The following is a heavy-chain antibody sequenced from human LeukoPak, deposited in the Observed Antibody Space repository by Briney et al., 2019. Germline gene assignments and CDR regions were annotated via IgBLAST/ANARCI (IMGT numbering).Heavy chain of an antibody. D-gene: IGHD4-17*01. CDR2: ISYDGSNK. CDR3: ARDLFSTPPLYGDYERALFDY. CDR1: GFTFSSYG. V-gene: IGHV3-30*03. Sequence: GGSLRLSCAASGFTFSSYGMHWVRQAPGKGLEWVAVISYDGSNKYYADSVKGRFTISRDNSKNTLYLQMNSLRSEDTAVYYCARDLFSTPPLYGDYERALFDYWGQGTLVTVSS. J-gene: IGHJ4*02.